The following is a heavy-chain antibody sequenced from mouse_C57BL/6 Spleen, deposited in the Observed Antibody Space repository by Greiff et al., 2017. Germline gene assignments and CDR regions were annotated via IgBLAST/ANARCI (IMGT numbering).Heavy chain of an antibody. V-gene: IGHV14-3*01. Sequence: EVQLVESVAELVRPGASVKLSCTASGFNIKNTYMHWVKQRPEQGLEWVGRIDPANGNTKYAPKFQGKATITADTSSNTAYLQLSSLTSEDTAIYYCARSSYYGSSWGFAYWGQGTLVTVSA. J-gene: IGHJ3*01. CDR3: ARSSYYGSSWGFAY. CDR1: GFNIKNTY. D-gene: IGHD1-1*01. CDR2: IDPANGNT.